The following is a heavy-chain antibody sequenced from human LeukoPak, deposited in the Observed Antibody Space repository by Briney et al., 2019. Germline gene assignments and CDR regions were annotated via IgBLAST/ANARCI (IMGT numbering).Heavy chain of an antibody. CDR1: GGSFSGYY. CDR3: ARTYSNYVTRYGMDV. J-gene: IGHJ6*02. Sequence: SETLSLTCAVYGGSFSGYYWSWIRQHPGKGLEWIGYIYYSGSTYYNPSLKSRVTISVDTSKNQFSLKLSSVTAADTAVYYCARTYSNYVTRYGMDVWGQGTTVTVSS. D-gene: IGHD4-4*01. V-gene: IGHV4-31*11. CDR2: IYYSGST.